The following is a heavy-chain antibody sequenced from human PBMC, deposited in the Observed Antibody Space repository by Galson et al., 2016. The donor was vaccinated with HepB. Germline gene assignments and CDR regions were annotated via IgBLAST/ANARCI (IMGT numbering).Heavy chain of an antibody. CDR3: TRAAGADKFDL. V-gene: IGHV1-8*01. Sequence: SVKVSCKASGYTFSTFDIHWVRQAPGQGLEWMGWINPNSDNRGYARKFQGRVTMTRDISISTAYIELTSLTSEDTAVYYCTRAAGADKFDLWGQGTLVTVS. CDR2: INPNSDNR. CDR1: GYTFSTFD. D-gene: IGHD1-26*01. J-gene: IGHJ5*02.